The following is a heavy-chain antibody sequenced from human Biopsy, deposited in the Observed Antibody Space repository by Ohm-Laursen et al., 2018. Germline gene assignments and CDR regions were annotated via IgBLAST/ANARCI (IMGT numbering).Heavy chain of an antibody. V-gene: IGHV4-61*03. CDR3: ARVGVGAPSIDYFDS. CDR2: IYDRGSTA. J-gene: IGHJ4*02. CDR1: GDSVSSGSFY. Sequence: SDTLSLTCTVSGDSVSSGSFYWTWIRQPPGQGLEYIGYIYDRGSTANYNPSLESRVPISVDRSKNHFSLELSSVTAADTAVYYCARVGVGAPSIDYFDSWGQGALVTVSS. D-gene: IGHD1-26*01.